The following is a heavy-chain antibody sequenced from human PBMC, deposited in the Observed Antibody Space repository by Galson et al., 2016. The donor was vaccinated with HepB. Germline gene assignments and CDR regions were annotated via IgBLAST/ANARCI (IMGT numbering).Heavy chain of an antibody. CDR1: GFTLSNYW. V-gene: IGHV3-74*01. CDR2: INSDGSST. J-gene: IGHJ4*02. Sequence: SLRLSCAASGFTLSNYWMHWVRQAPGKGPVWVSRINSDGSSTTYADSVKGRFTISRDNAKNTLYLQMNSLRAEDTALYYCTRVHREGIAAAGLQIWGQGTRVIVSS. CDR3: TRVHREGIAAAGLQI. D-gene: IGHD6-13*01.